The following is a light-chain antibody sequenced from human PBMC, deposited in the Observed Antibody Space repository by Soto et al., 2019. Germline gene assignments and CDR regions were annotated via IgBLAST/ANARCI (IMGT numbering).Light chain of an antibody. CDR2: GAS. CDR3: QHYNNWPAWK. CDR1: QRISTN. Sequence: EIVMTQSPATLSVSPGEIATLSCSASQRISTNLAWYQHKRGQAPRLLIYGASTRATGIPARFSGSGSETEFTLTITSLQSEDFAVYYCQHYNNWPAWKFGQGTKVDIK. J-gene: IGKJ1*01. V-gene: IGKV3D-15*01.